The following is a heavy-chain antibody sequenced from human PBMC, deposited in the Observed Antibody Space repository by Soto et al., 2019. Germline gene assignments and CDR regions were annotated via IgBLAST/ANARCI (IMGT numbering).Heavy chain of an antibody. D-gene: IGHD3-10*01. J-gene: IGHJ4*02. CDR2: IYHSGTT. V-gene: IGHV4-4*02. CDR1: GGSIISTKW. CDR3: AARNDGSGSLDY. Sequence: QVQLQESGPGLAKPSGTLSLTCAVSGGSIISTKWWTWVRQPPGKGLEWTGEIYHSGTTNYNPSRKSRVTISVDKSKNQFSLKLNSVAAADTAVYYCAARNDGSGSLDYWGQGTLVTVSS.